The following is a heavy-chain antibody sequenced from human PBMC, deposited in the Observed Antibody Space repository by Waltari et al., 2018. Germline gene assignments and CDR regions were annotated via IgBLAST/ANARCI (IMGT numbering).Heavy chain of an antibody. D-gene: IGHD2-2*01. CDR3: AKGHSSTSSRGAFNV. Sequence: QVQLVESGGGVLQPGGSLRLSCATSGFTFDNYAMHWVRQAPGKGLEWVAFIRYDGTTTYYIDSVKGRFTISRDNSERTVWLQMNDLRPEDTAVYFCAKGHSSTSSRGAFNVWGQGTVITVSS. CDR1: GFTFDNYA. CDR2: IRYDGTTT. V-gene: IGHV3-30*02. J-gene: IGHJ3*01.